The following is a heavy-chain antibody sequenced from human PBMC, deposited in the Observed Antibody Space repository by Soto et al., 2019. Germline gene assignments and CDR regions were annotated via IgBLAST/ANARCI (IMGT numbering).Heavy chain of an antibody. J-gene: IGHJ3*02. Sequence: PSETLSVTCTVSVGSVSSGGYYWSWILQHPGKGLEWIGYIYYSGSTYYNPSLKSRVTISVDTSKNQFSLKLSSVTAADTAVYYCARDTAPRHDAFDIWGQGTMVTVSS. CDR1: VGSVSSGGYY. V-gene: IGHV4-31*03. CDR3: ARDTAPRHDAFDI. D-gene: IGHD5-18*01. CDR2: IYYSGST.